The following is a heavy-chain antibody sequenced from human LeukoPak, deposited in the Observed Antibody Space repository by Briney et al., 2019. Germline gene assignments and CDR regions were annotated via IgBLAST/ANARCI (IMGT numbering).Heavy chain of an antibody. CDR2: ISWSSGII. CDR1: GFIFDDHG. CDR3: AKDTGSPADAITMEDNAFDI. D-gene: IGHD3-3*01. V-gene: IGHV3-9*01. J-gene: IGHJ3*02. Sequence: GGSLRLSCAASGFIFDDHGMHWVRQAPGKGLEWVSGISWSSGIIGYADSVKGRITISRDNAKNSLYLQMESLRAEDTAVYYCAKDTGSPADAITMEDNAFDIWGQGTMVTVSS.